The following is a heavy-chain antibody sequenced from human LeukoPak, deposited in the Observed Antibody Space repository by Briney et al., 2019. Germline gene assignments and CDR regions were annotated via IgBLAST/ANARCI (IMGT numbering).Heavy chain of an antibody. V-gene: IGHV1-18*01. Sequence: TVKVSCKASGYTFTSYGISWVRQAPGQGLEWMGWISAYNGNTNYAQKLQGRVTMTTDTSTSTAYMELRSLRSDDTAVYYCARDYSYYYYYYMDVWGKGTTVTVSS. D-gene: IGHD1-26*01. J-gene: IGHJ6*03. CDR2: ISAYNGNT. CDR1: GYTFTSYG. CDR3: ARDYSYYYYYYMDV.